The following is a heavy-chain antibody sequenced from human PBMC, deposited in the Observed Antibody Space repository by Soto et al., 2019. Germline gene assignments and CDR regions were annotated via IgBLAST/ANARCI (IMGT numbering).Heavy chain of an antibody. CDR2: IYSSGST. J-gene: IGHJ6*02. D-gene: IGHD6-6*01. CDR3: ARAAHPHYYYYGMDV. Sequence: SETLSLTCIVSGGSSSYHYLSWIRQPSGKGLEWIGRIYSSGSTHYNPSLKSRVTMSVDMSKNQFSLKMSYVTAADTAVYYCARAAHPHYYYYGMDVWGQGTTVTVSS. V-gene: IGHV4-4*07. CDR1: GGSSSYHY.